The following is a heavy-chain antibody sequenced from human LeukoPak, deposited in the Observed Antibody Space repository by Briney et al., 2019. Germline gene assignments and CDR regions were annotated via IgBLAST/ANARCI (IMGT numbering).Heavy chain of an antibody. CDR2: INSDGSTA. CDR1: GFSFSSYW. D-gene: IGHD6-13*01. V-gene: IGHV3-74*01. CDR3: AKGSSSWYPFDY. Sequence: PGGSLRLSCAASGFSFSSYWMHWVRQGPGEGLVWVSRINSDGSTANYADSVKGRFTISRDNSKNTLYLQTSTLRVEDTAIYYCAKGSSSWYPFDYWGQGTLVSVSS. J-gene: IGHJ4*02.